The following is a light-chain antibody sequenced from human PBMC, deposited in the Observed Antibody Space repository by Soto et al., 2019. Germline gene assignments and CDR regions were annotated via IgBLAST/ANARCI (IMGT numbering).Light chain of an antibody. V-gene: IGLV1-51*01. CDR2: DNN. CDR1: ISSIGNNY. Sequence: QSVLTQPPSVSAAPGQKVTISCSGSISSIGNNYVSWYQQLPGTAPKLLIYDNNKRPSGIPDRFSGSKSGTSATLGITGLQTGDDADYYSGTWDSSLSAGVFGGGTKLTVL. CDR3: GTWDSSLSAGV. J-gene: IGLJ2*01.